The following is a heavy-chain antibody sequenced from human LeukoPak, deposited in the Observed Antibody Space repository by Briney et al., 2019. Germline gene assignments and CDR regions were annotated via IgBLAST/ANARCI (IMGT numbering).Heavy chain of an antibody. Sequence: GGSLRLSCAASGFTVSSNYMSWVRQAPGKGLEWVSVIYSGGSTYYADSVKGRFTISRDNSKNTLYLQMNSLRAEDTAVYYCARSESYYDFGGAFDYWGQGTLVTVSS. V-gene: IGHV3-53*01. CDR2: IYSGGST. CDR3: ARSESYYDFGGAFDY. D-gene: IGHD3-3*01. CDR1: GFTVSSNY. J-gene: IGHJ4*02.